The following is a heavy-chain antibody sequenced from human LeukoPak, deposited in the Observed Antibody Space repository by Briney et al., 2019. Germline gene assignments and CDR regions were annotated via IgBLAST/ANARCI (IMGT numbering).Heavy chain of an antibody. CDR3: ARVARGSGWYYFDY. D-gene: IGHD6-19*01. Sequence: ASVKVSCKASGYTFTGYYMHWVRQAPGQGLEWMGWINPNSGGTNYAQKFQGWVTMTRDTSISTAYMELSRLRSDDTAVYYCARVARGSGWYYFDYWGQGTLVTVSS. V-gene: IGHV1-2*04. J-gene: IGHJ4*02. CDR2: INPNSGGT. CDR1: GYTFTGYY.